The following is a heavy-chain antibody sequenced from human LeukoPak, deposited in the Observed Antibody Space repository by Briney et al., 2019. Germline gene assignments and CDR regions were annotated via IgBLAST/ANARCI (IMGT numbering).Heavy chain of an antibody. J-gene: IGHJ6*03. CDR1: GYTFTSYY. Sequence: ASVKVSCKASGYTFTSYYMHWVRQAPGQGLEWMGIINPSGGSTSYAQKFQGRVTMTREMSTSTVYMELSSLRSEDTAVYYCARDQRITIFGVVNTDYYMDVWGKGTTVTVSS. V-gene: IGHV1-46*01. CDR3: ARDQRITIFGVVNTDYYMDV. CDR2: INPSGGST. D-gene: IGHD3-3*01.